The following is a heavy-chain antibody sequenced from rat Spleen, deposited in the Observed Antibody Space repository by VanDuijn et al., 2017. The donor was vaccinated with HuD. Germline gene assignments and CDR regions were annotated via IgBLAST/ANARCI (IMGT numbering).Heavy chain of an antibody. D-gene: IGHD1-11*01. CDR2: ISSDGSST. J-gene: IGHJ2*01. CDR1: GFTFSDFF. CDR3: TTYGGS. Sequence: EVQLVASDGGLVQPGRSLNLSCAASGFTFSDFFMAWVRQAPAKGLEWVATISSDGSSTYYRDSVKGRFTISRDNAKSTLYLQMDSLRSEDTATYYCTTYGGSWGQGVMVTVSS. V-gene: IGHV5-29*01.